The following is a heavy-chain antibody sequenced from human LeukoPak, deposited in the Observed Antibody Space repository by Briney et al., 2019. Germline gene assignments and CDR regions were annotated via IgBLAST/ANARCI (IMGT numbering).Heavy chain of an antibody. V-gene: IGHV4-30-2*01. Sequence: PSETLFLTCAVSGGSISSGGYSWSWIRQPPGKGLEWIGYIYHSGSTYYNPSLKSRVTISVDRSKNQFSLKLSSVTAADTAVYYCARGAMTVDYWGQGTLVTVSS. D-gene: IGHD2-2*01. J-gene: IGHJ4*02. CDR1: GGSISSGGYS. CDR3: ARGAMTVDY. CDR2: IYHSGST.